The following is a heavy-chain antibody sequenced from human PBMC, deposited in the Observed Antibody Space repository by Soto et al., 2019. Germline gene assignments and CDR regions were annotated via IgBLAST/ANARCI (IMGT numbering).Heavy chain of an antibody. Sequence: SETLSLTCTVSGGSISSGGYYWSWIRQHPGKGLEWIGYIYYSGSTYYNPSLKSRVTISVDTSKNQFSLKLSSVTAADTAVYYCARNFLYSSNHYDAFDIWGQGTMVTVSS. CDR2: IYYSGST. CDR1: GGSISSGGYY. V-gene: IGHV4-31*03. J-gene: IGHJ3*02. CDR3: ARNFLYSSNHYDAFDI. D-gene: IGHD6-13*01.